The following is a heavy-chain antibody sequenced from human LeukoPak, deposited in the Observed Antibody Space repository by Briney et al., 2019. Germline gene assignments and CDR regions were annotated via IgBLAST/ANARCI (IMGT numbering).Heavy chain of an antibody. J-gene: IGHJ4*02. CDR3: ARLGYCSSTSCYYLDY. D-gene: IGHD2-2*01. V-gene: IGHV4-38-2*01. CDR2: IYHSGST. Sequence: SETLSLTCAVSGYSISSGYYWGWIRQPPGKGLEWIGSIYHSGSTYYNPSLKSRVTISVDTSKNKFSLKLSSVSAADTAVYYCARLGYCSSTSCYYLDYWGQGTLVTVSS. CDR1: GYSISSGYY.